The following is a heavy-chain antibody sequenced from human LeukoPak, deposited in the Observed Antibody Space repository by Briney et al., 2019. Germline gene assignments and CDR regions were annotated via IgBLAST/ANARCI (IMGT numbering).Heavy chain of an antibody. V-gene: IGHV4-59*01. J-gene: IGHJ5*02. CDR1: GVSISSYY. CDR3: ARYDSGSYAPIFDP. Sequence: SETLSLTCTVSGVSISSYYWSWIRQPPGKGLEWTGYIYYSGSTNYNPSLKSRVTISVDTSKNQFSLKLSSVTAADTAVYYCARYDSGSYAPIFDPWGQGTLVTVSS. CDR2: IYYSGST. D-gene: IGHD1-26*01.